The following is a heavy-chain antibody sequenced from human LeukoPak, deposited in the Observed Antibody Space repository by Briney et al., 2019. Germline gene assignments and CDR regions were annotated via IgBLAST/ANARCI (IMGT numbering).Heavy chain of an antibody. CDR3: AHRRYDILTGYSAFHY. J-gene: IGHJ4*02. CDR2: IYWDDDK. Sequence: ESGPTLVNPTQTLTLTCTFSGFSLSTSGVGVGWIRQPPGKALEWLALIYWDDDKRYSPSLKSRLTITKDTSKNQVVLTMTNMDPVDTATYYCAHRRYDILTGYSAFHYWGQGTLVTVSS. CDR1: GFSLSTSGVG. D-gene: IGHD3-9*01. V-gene: IGHV2-5*02.